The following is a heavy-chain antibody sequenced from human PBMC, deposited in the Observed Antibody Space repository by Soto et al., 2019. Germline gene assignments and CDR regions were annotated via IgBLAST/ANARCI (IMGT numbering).Heavy chain of an antibody. Sequence: GASVKVSCKASGYTFTSYYMHWVRQAPGQGLEWMGIINPSGGSTSYAQKFQGRVTMTRDTSTSTVYMELSSLRSEDTAVYYCAKGRWVVAAAARRGMDVWGQGTTVTAP. V-gene: IGHV1-46*01. CDR1: GYTFTSYY. J-gene: IGHJ6*02. D-gene: IGHD6-13*01. CDR2: INPSGGST. CDR3: AKGRWVVAAAARRGMDV.